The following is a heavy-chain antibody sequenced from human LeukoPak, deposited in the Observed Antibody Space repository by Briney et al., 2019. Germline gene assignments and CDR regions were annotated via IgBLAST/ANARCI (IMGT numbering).Heavy chain of an antibody. V-gene: IGHV3-23*01. Sequence: GGSLRLSCAASGFTFSGYAMSWVRQAPGKGLEWVSAISGSGGSTYYADSVKGRFTISRDNSKNTLYLQMNSLRAEDTAVYYCAKGANPFSSWNDGSDYWGQGTLVTVSS. J-gene: IGHJ4*02. CDR1: GFTFSGYA. CDR3: AKGANPFSSWNDGSDY. D-gene: IGHD1-1*01. CDR2: ISGSGGST.